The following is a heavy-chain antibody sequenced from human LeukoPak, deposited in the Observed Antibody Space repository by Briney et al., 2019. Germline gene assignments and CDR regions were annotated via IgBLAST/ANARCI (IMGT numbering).Heavy chain of an antibody. V-gene: IGHV3-30*18. CDR3: AKDGPAAAGIDY. D-gene: IGHD6-13*01. Sequence: PGRSLTLSCAASGFTFSSYGMHWVRQAPAKGLEWVAVISYDGSNKYYADSVNGRFTISRDNSKNTLYLQMTSLRAEDTAVYYCAKDGPAAAGIDYWGQGTLVTVSS. J-gene: IGHJ4*02. CDR1: GFTFSSYG. CDR2: ISYDGSNK.